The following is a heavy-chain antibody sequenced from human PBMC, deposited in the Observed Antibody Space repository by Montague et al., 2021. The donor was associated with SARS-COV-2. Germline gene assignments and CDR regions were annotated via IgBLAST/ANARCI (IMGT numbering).Heavy chain of an antibody. D-gene: IGHD6-13*01. CDR1: GGSFSGYY. Sequence: SETLSLNCAVYGGSFSGYYWSWIRQPPGKGLEWIGEINHSGSTNYNPSLKSRVTISVDTSKNQFSLKLSSVTAADTAVYYCARARNSSSWYGQEYYFVYWGQGTLVTVSS. CDR2: INHSGST. CDR3: ARARNSSSWYGQEYYFVY. V-gene: IGHV4-34*01. J-gene: IGHJ4*02.